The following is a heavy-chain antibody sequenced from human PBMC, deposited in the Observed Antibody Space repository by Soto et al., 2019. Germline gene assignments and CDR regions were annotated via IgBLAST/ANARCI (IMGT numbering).Heavy chain of an antibody. Sequence: SCAASGFTFSSYSMNWVRQAPGKGLEWVSSISSSSSYIYYADSVKGRFTISRDNAKSSLYLQMNSLRAEDTAVYYCARAYGAAYYGSGSYYYFDYWGQGTLVTVSS. CDR3: ARAYGAAYYGSGSYYYFDY. CDR2: ISSSSSYI. D-gene: IGHD3-10*01. J-gene: IGHJ4*02. V-gene: IGHV3-21*01. CDR1: GFTFSSYS.